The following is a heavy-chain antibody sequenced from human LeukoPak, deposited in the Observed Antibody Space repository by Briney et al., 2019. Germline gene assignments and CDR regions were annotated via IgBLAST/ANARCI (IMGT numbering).Heavy chain of an antibody. CDR1: GFTFSGYA. J-gene: IGHJ4*02. Sequence: GRSLRLSCAASGFTFSGYAMHWVRQAPGMGLEWVGFITSSAYGGTTAYAASVKGRFTISRDDSKNIAYLQMNSLKTEDTAVYYCTRAPYCGGDCHRNWGQGTLVTVSS. V-gene: IGHV3-49*04. D-gene: IGHD2-21*02. CDR3: TRAPYCGGDCHRN. CDR2: ITSSAYGGTT.